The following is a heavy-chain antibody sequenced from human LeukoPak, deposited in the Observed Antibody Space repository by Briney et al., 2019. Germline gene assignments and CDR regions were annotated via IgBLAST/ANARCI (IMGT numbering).Heavy chain of an antibody. J-gene: IGHJ5*02. V-gene: IGHV3-30*04. D-gene: IGHD3-10*01. Sequence: GGSLRLSCAASGFTFSSYAMHWVRQAPGKELEWVAVISYDGSNKYYADSVKGRFTISRDNSKNTLYLQMNSLRAEDTAVYYCARDYLRGVIPPLWFDPWGQGTLVTVSS. CDR2: ISYDGSNK. CDR3: ARDYLRGVIPPLWFDP. CDR1: GFTFSSYA.